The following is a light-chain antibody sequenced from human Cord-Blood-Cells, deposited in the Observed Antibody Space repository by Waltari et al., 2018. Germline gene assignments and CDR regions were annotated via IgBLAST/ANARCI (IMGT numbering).Light chain of an antibody. J-gene: IGLJ1*01. CDR1: SSDVGGYNY. CDR3: CSYAGSYTF. Sequence: QSALTQPRSVSGSPGQSVTISCTGTSSDVGGYNYVSWYQQHPGKAPKLMIYDVSKRPSGVPDRFSGSKSGNTASLTISELQAEDEADYYCCSYAGSYTFFGTGTKVTVL. V-gene: IGLV2-11*01. CDR2: DVS.